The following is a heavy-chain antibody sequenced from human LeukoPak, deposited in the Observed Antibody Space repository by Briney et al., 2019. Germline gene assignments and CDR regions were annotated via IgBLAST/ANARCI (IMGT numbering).Heavy chain of an antibody. Sequence: GESLKISCKGSGYSFTSYWISWVRQMPGKGPEWMGRIDPSDSYTNYSPSFQGHVTISADKSISTAYLQWSSLKASDTAMYYCARHEYCGGDCYPTDYWGQGTLVTVSS. CDR2: IDPSDSYT. J-gene: IGHJ4*02. CDR3: ARHEYCGGDCYPTDY. V-gene: IGHV5-10-1*01. D-gene: IGHD2-21*02. CDR1: GYSFTSYW.